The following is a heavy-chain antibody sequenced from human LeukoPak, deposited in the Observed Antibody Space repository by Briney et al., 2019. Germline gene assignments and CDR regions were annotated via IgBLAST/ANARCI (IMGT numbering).Heavy chain of an antibody. Sequence: SETLSLTCTVSGGSISNYYWSWIRQPPGKGLEWIGYIYYSGSTNYNPSLKSRVTISVDTSKNQFSLKLSSVTAAYTAVYYCARTLIAAAGDLDYWGQGTLVTVSS. CDR1: GGSISNYY. D-gene: IGHD6-13*01. V-gene: IGHV4-59*12. CDR2: IYYSGST. J-gene: IGHJ4*02. CDR3: ARTLIAAAGDLDY.